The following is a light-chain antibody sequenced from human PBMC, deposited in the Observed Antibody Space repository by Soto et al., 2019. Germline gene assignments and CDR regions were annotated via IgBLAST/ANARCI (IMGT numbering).Light chain of an antibody. CDR1: QSVESSS. V-gene: IGKV3-20*01. CDR3: QQYGDSPRFT. J-gene: IGKJ3*01. Sequence: EIVLTQSPGTLSLSLGERATLSCRASQSVESSSLAWYQQKPGQAPRLLIYAASSRATGIPDRFRGSESGTDFTSTISRLEPEDVSVYYCQQYGDSPRFTFGPGTKVEIK. CDR2: AAS.